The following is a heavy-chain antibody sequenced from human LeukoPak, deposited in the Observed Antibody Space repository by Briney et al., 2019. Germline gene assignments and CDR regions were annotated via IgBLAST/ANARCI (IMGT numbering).Heavy chain of an antibody. V-gene: IGHV1-69*13. J-gene: IGHJ4*02. CDR2: IIPIFGTA. Sequence: ASVKVSCKASGYTFTSYGISWVRQAPGQGLEWMGGIIPIFGTANYAQKFQGRVTITADESASTAYMELSSLRSEDTAVYYCARLYYYDSSGYYSDYWGQGTLVTVSS. CDR3: ARLYYYDSSGYYSDY. CDR1: GYTFTSYG. D-gene: IGHD3-22*01.